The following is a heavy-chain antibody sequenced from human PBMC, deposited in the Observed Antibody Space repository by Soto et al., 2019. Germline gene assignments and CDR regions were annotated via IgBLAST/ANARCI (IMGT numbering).Heavy chain of an antibody. CDR3: ARDRSHSSDYWWLAS. J-gene: IGHJ5*01. Sequence: ASVKVSCKASGYTFTSTWMHWVRQAPGQGLEWMGIINPYGGAATYAEKFQGRVTMTRDTSTATDYMELSSLRSEDTAMYYCARDRSHSSDYWWLASWGPGTQVTVSS. CDR1: GYTFTSTW. D-gene: IGHD3-22*01. CDR2: INPYGGAA. V-gene: IGHV1-46*01.